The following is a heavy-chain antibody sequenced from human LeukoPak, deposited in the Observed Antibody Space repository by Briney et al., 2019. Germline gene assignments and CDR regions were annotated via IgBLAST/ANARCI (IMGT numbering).Heavy chain of an antibody. CDR3: ARDWGYGDYVVNWYFDL. V-gene: IGHV3-7*03. D-gene: IGHD4-17*01. CDR2: IKQDGSEK. Sequence: GGSLRLSCAASGFAFSSYWMSWVRQAPGKGLEWVANIKQDGSEKNYVDSVKGRFTISRDNAKNSLYLQMNSLRAEDTAVYYCARDWGYGDYVVNWYFDLWGRGTLVTVSS. CDR1: GFAFSSYW. J-gene: IGHJ2*01.